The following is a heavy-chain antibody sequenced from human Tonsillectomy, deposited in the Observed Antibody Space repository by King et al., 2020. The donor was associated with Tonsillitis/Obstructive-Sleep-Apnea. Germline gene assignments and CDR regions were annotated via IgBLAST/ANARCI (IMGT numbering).Heavy chain of an antibody. CDR3: ARDRARYFDL. J-gene: IGHJ2*01. CDR1: GFTFSSYA. Sequence: VQLVESGGGVVQPGRSLRLSCAASGFTFSSYAMHWVRQAPGKGLEWVAVISYDGSNKYYADSVKGRFTISRDNSKNTLYLQMNSLRAEDTAVYYCARDRARYFDLWGRGTLVTVSS. CDR2: ISYDGSNK. V-gene: IGHV3-30*04.